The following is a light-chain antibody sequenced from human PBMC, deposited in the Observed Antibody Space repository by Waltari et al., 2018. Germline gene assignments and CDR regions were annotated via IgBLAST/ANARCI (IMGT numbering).Light chain of an antibody. CDR2: GAS. CDR3: QQYHTWPRT. J-gene: IGKJ2*01. CDR1: RSVRSN. Sequence: EIMLTQSPGALSVSPGERATLSCRASRSVRSNLVWFQQKPVQAPRLLIYGASTRATDIPARFSGSGSETEFTLTISSMQSEDFAVYYCQQYHTWPRTFGQGTKLDIK. V-gene: IGKV3-15*01.